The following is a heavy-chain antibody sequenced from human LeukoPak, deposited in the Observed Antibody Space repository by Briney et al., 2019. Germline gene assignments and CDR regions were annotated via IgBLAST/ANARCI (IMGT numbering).Heavy chain of an antibody. CDR2: ISHSGTT. Sequence: PSETLSLTCAVYGGSFSDYDWSWIRQPPGKGLEWIGEISHSGTTNCDPSLKSRISMSIDTSRSQFSLNLRSVTAADTAVYYCARYVPVRTGTTRASFDYWGLGTLVTVSS. CDR3: ARYVPVRTGTTRASFDY. J-gene: IGHJ4*02. D-gene: IGHD1-1*01. V-gene: IGHV4-34*10. CDR1: GGSFSDYD.